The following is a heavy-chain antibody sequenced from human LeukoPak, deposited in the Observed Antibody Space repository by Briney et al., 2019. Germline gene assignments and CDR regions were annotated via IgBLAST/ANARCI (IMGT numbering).Heavy chain of an antibody. CDR2: IYYSGST. CDR1: GGSISSGGYY. D-gene: IGHD2-15*01. Sequence: PSQTLSLTCTVSGGSISSGGYYWSWIRHHPGKGLEWIGYIYYSGSTYYNPSLKSRVTISVDTSKNQFSLKLSSVTAADTAVYYCASRQISGLDAFDIWGQGTMVTVSS. V-gene: IGHV4-31*03. J-gene: IGHJ3*02. CDR3: ASRQISGLDAFDI.